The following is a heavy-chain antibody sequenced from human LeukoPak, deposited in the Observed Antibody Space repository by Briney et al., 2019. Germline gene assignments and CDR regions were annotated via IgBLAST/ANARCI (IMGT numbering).Heavy chain of an antibody. D-gene: IGHD3-10*01. Sequence: SSETLSLTCTVSGGSISSSSYYWGGIRQPPGKGLEWIGSIYYSGSTCYNPSLKSRVTISVDTSKNQFSLKLSSVTAADTAVYYCAGNMVRGVFSTMDVWGKGTTVTVSS. V-gene: IGHV4-39*01. CDR3: AGNMVRGVFSTMDV. CDR2: IYYSGST. J-gene: IGHJ6*03. CDR1: GGSISSSSYY.